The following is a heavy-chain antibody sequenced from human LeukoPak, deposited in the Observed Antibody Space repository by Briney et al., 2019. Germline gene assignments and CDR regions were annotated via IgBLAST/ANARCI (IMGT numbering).Heavy chain of an antibody. J-gene: IGHJ4*02. CDR2: IYYSGST. CDR1: GGSISNYY. V-gene: IGHV4-59*04. D-gene: IGHD3-10*01. Sequence: SETLSLTCTVSGGSISNYYWGWIRQPPGKGLEWIGNIYYSGSTYYNPSLKSRVTMSVDTSKNQFSLKLSSVTAADTAVYYCARYYYGSGSYYYFDSWGQGTLVTVSS. CDR3: ARYYYGSGSYYYFDS.